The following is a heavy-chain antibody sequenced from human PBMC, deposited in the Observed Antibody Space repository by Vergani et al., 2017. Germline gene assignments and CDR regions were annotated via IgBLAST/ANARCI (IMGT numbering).Heavy chain of an antibody. CDR1: GYTFTSYY. Sequence: QVQLVQSGAEVKKPGASVKVSCKASGYTFTSYYMHWVRPAPGQGLEWMGIINPSGGSTSYAQKFQGRVTMTRDTSTSTVYMELSSLRSEDTAVYFCARTPYCSSTSCPLYYFDYWGQGTLVTVSS. D-gene: IGHD2-2*01. J-gene: IGHJ4*02. CDR2: INPSGGST. CDR3: ARTPYCSSTSCPLYYFDY. V-gene: IGHV1-46*01.